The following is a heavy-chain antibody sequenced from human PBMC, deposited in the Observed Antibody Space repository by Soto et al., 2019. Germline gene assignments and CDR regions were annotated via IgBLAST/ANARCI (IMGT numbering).Heavy chain of an antibody. CDR2: ISGSGGST. J-gene: IGHJ4*02. V-gene: IGHV3-23*01. CDR3: AKAPTNYGSGSYYYY. CDR1: GFTFSSYA. D-gene: IGHD3-10*01. Sequence: VPLLESGGGLVQPGGSLRLSCAASGFTFSSYAMSWVRQAPGKGLEGVSAISGSGGSTYYADSVTGRFTISRDNSKNTLYLQMNSLRAEDTAVYYCAKAPTNYGSGSYYYYWGQGTLVTVSS.